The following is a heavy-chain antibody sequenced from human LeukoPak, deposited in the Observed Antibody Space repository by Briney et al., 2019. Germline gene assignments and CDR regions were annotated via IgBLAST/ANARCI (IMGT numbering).Heavy chain of an antibody. CDR1: GFTFVSYW. J-gene: IGHJ4*02. CDR2: LNEDGSEK. Sequence: GGSLRLSCRASGFTFVSYWMSWVREVPGKGLEWVANLNEDGSEKNHMDSEKGRFTIFRDNAKNSLYLQMNSLRVEDTAVYYCARDRHSGHFDWGQGTLVTVSS. D-gene: IGHD1-26*01. V-gene: IGHV3-7*01. CDR3: ARDRHSGHFD.